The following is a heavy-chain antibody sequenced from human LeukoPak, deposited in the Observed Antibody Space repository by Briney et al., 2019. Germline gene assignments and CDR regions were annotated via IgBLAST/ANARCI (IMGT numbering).Heavy chain of an antibody. Sequence: GGSLRLSCAASGFTFSSYSMNWVRQAPGKGLEWVSYISSSSSTIYYADSVKGRFTISRDNAKNSLYLQMNSLRAEDTAVYYCAREGSSWYVPFDYWGQGTLVTVSS. CDR3: AREGSSWYVPFDY. CDR1: GFTFSSYS. J-gene: IGHJ4*02. V-gene: IGHV3-48*04. CDR2: ISSSSSTI. D-gene: IGHD6-13*01.